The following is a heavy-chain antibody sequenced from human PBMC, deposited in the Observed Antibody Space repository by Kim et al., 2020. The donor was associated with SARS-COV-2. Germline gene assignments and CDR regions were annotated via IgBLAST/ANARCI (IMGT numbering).Heavy chain of an antibody. CDR1: GFTFSSYG. CDR3: ASELDFDY. J-gene: IGHJ4*02. CDR2: ISYDGSNK. Sequence: GGSLRLSCAASGFTFSSYGMHWVRPAPGKGLEWVTVISYDGSNKYYADSVKGRFTISRDNSNNTLYLQMNSLRAEDTAVYYCASELDFDYWGQGTLVTVS. V-gene: IGHV3-33*05.